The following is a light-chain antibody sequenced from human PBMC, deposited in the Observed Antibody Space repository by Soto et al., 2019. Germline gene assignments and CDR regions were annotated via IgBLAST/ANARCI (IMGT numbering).Light chain of an antibody. CDR1: QSVSSN. CDR3: QQYGSSPTWT. Sequence: EMVMTQSPATLSVSPGERATLSCRASQSVSSNLAWYQQKPGQAPRLLIYGASTRATGIPARFSGSGSGTDFTLTISRLEPEDSAVYYCQQYGSSPTWTFGQGTKVDIK. V-gene: IGKV3-20*01. CDR2: GAS. J-gene: IGKJ1*01.